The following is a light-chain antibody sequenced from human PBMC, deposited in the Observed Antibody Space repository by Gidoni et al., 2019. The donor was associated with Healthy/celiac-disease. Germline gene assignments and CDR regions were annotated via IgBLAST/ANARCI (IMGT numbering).Light chain of an antibody. V-gene: IGKV1-39*01. CDR2: AAS. Sequence: DIQMTQSPSSLSASVGDRVTITCRASQSISSYLNWYQQKPGKAPKLLIYAASSLQRGVPSRFSSSGSGTDITLTISSLQPEDFATYYCQQSYSTPWTFGQGTKVEIK. CDR1: QSISSY. CDR3: QQSYSTPWT. J-gene: IGKJ1*01.